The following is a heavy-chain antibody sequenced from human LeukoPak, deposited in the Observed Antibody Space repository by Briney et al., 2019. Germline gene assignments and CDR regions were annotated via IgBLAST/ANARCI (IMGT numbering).Heavy chain of an antibody. Sequence: PGGSLKLLCGTLGFTGSSNYLSWVRQAPGKGPEWVSVIYSGGSTYYADSVKGRFTISRDNSKNTLYLQMNSLRAEDTAVYYCARDLGWGQGTLVTVSS. V-gene: IGHV3-53*01. CDR3: ARDLG. CDR1: GFTGSSNY. CDR2: IYSGGST. J-gene: IGHJ4*02.